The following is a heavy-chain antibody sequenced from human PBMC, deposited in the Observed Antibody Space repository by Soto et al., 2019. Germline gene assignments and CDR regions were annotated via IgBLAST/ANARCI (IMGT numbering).Heavy chain of an antibody. D-gene: IGHD2-15*01. CDR1: GGPISSSNW. J-gene: IGHJ6*02. Sequence: SETLSLTCAISGGPISSSNWWSWVRQPPGKGLEWIGEIYHSGSTNYNPSLKSRITIPVDKSKNQFSLKLSSVTAADTAVYYCARDTRGAIGDGMDVWGQGTTVT. V-gene: IGHV4-4*02. CDR3: ARDTRGAIGDGMDV. CDR2: IYHSGST.